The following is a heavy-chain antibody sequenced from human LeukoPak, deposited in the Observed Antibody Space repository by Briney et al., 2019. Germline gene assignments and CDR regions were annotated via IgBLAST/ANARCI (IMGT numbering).Heavy chain of an antibody. D-gene: IGHD6-13*01. Sequence: SETLSLTCTVSDGSISSYYWSWIRQPPGKGLEWIGYIYYSGSTNYNPSLKSRVTISVDKSKNQFSLKLSSVTAADTAVYYCARAYSSSWLYYYYYMDVWGKGTTVTVSS. CDR2: IYYSGST. V-gene: IGHV4-59*12. CDR3: ARAYSSSWLYYYYYMDV. CDR1: DGSISSYY. J-gene: IGHJ6*03.